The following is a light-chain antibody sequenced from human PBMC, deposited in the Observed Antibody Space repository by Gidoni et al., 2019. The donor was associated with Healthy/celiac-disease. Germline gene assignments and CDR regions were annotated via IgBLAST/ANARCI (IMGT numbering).Light chain of an antibody. CDR2: WAS. J-gene: IGKJ1*01. CDR3: QQYYSTPRT. CDR1: QSVLYSSNNKNY. V-gene: IGKV4-1*01. Sequence: DIVMTQSPDSLAVSLGERATINCKSSQSVLYSSNNKNYLAWYQQKPGQPPKLLIYWASTRESGVPDRFRGSGSGTDFTLTISSLQAEDVAVSYCQQYYSTPRTFGQGTKVEIK.